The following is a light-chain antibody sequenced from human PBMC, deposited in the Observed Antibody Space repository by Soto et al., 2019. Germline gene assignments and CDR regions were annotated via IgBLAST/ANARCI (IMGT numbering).Light chain of an antibody. J-gene: IGLJ1*01. Sequence: HSVLTQPPSASETPGQTVSISCSGSNSNIASNTVNWYQHLPGTAPKLLIYYNNQRPSGVPDRFSGSKSGTSASLAISGLQSEDESDYSCAAWDDTLTRYVFGTGTKLTVL. CDR1: NSNIASNT. CDR2: YNN. CDR3: AAWDDTLTRYV. V-gene: IGLV1-44*01.